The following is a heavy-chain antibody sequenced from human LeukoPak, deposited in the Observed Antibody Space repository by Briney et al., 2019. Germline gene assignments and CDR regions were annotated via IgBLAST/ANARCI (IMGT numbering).Heavy chain of an antibody. V-gene: IGHV4-39*07. CDR2: INHSGST. CDR1: GGSISSSSYY. Sequence: SETLSLTCTVSGGSISSSSYYWGWIRQPPGKGLEWIGEINHSGSTNYNPSLKSRVAISVDTSKNQFSLKLSSVTAADTAVYYCAREGTMIVEGYYYYMDVWGRGTTVTVSS. D-gene: IGHD3-22*01. J-gene: IGHJ6*03. CDR3: AREGTMIVEGYYYYMDV.